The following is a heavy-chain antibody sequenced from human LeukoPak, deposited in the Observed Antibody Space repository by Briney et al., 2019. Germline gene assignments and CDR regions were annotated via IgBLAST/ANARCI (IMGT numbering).Heavy chain of an antibody. CDR2: IYYSGST. CDR3: ARDPNYSGWFDP. J-gene: IGHJ5*02. V-gene: IGHV4-59*01. D-gene: IGHD4/OR15-4a*01. CDR1: GGSISSYY. Sequence: SETLSLTCTVSGGSISSYYWSWLRQPPGKGLEWVGYIYYSGSTNYNPSLKSRVTISVDTSKNQFSLKLSSVTAADTAVYYCARDPNYSGWFDPWGQGTLVTVSS.